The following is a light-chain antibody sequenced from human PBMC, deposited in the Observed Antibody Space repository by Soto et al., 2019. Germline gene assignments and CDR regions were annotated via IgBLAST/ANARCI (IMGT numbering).Light chain of an antibody. J-gene: IGKJ4*01. Sequence: IVMSQCPLSIPVTXGEPASIDCRTRLSLLHIYGDNYLGWYLQKPGXSPQLXXYLGSNLAYGGPDRFSGSGSVTDFTRKISRVEAEDVGVYYGMQALQTPLTFGGGTKVDIK. CDR3: MQALQTPLT. CDR1: LSLLHIYGDNY. CDR2: LGS. V-gene: IGKV2-28*01.